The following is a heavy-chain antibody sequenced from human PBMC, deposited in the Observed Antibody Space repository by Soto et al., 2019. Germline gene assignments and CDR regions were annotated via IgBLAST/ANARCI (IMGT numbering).Heavy chain of an antibody. Sequence: QVQLVESGGGVVQPGRSLRLSCAASGFTFSSYAMHWVRQAPGKGLEWVAVISYDGSNKYYADSVKGRFTISRDNSKNTLYLQMNSLRAEDTAVYYCASGGTDYGDPYYFDYWGQGTLVTVSS. V-gene: IGHV3-30-3*01. J-gene: IGHJ4*02. CDR1: GFTFSSYA. CDR3: ASGGTDYGDPYYFDY. D-gene: IGHD4-17*01. CDR2: ISYDGSNK.